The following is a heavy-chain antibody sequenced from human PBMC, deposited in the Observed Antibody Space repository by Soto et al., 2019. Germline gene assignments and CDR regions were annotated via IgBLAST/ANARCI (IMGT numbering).Heavy chain of an antibody. D-gene: IGHD6-13*01. Sequence: VKVSCKASGFTFITSTVQWVRQARGQRLEWIGWIVVGSGDTNYAQKFQERVTITRDMSTSTAYMELSSLRSEDTAVYYCAAEREEQQLIYYYYGMDVWGQGTTVTVSS. V-gene: IGHV1-58*01. J-gene: IGHJ6*02. CDR2: IVVGSGDT. CDR1: GFTFITST. CDR3: AAEREEQQLIYYYYGMDV.